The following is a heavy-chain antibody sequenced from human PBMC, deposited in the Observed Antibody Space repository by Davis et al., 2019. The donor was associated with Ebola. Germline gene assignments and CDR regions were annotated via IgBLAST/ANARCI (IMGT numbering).Heavy chain of an antibody. J-gene: IGHJ5*02. Sequence: GSLRLSCTASGSTFSRHAMNWVRQAPGKGLEWVGTVYYSGTTYYNPSLKSRLAISVDTSRNQFSLRLRSVTATDTAVYYCARQTYAGSGSGFDPWGPGTLVTVSS. D-gene: IGHD3-10*01. CDR2: VYYSGTT. CDR1: GSTFSRHAMN. V-gene: IGHV4-39*01. CDR3: ARQTYAGSGSGFDP.